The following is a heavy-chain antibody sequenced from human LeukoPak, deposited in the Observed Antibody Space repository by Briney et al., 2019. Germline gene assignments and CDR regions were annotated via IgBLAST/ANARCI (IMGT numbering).Heavy chain of an antibody. Sequence: RGSLRLSCAASGFTFSSYAMSWVRQAPGKGLEWVSAISGSGGSTYYADSVKGRFTISRDNSKNTLYLQMNSLRAEDTAVYYCAKGGSRDYYDSSGYQYGYYFDYWAREPWSPSPQ. J-gene: IGHJ4*02. CDR1: GFTFSSYA. V-gene: IGHV3-23*01. CDR3: AKGGSRDYYDSSGYQYGYYFDY. D-gene: IGHD3-22*01. CDR2: ISGSGGST.